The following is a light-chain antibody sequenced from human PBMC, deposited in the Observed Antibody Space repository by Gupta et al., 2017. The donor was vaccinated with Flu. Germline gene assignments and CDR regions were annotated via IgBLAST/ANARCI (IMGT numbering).Light chain of an antibody. J-gene: IGLJ3*02. CDR3: SPYAGSNNLV. CDR2: EVS. CDR1: SSDVGGYNY. V-gene: IGLV2-8*01. Sequence: QSALTQPPSASGSPGQSVTISCTGTSSDVGGYNYVSWYQQHPGKAPKLMFYEVSKRPAGVPARFSASKSGNTASLTVSGHEAEEEADYYCSPYAGSNNLVFGGGTKLTVL.